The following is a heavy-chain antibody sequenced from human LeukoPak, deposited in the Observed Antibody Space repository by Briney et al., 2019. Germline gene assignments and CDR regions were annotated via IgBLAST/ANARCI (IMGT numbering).Heavy chain of an antibody. J-gene: IGHJ4*02. CDR1: GFTVSTNY. V-gene: IGHV3-53*01. CDR3: AKFLRDYGDPDYFDY. Sequence: GGSLRLSCAASGFTVSTNYMNWVRQAPGKGLEWVSVIYSDGTTYYADSLKGRFTLSRDNSKNTLYLQMNSLRAEDTAVYYCAKFLRDYGDPDYFDYWGQGTLVTVSS. D-gene: IGHD4-17*01. CDR2: IYSDGTT.